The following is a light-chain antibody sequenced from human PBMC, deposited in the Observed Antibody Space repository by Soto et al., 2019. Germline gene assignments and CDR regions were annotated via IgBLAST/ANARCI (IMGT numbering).Light chain of an antibody. CDR1: QSINSH. CDR2: AAS. J-gene: IGKJ2*01. Sequence: DIQMTQSPSSLSASVGDRVTITCRASQSINSHLNWYQQKPGKAPKLLIYAASSLEGGVPSRFSGSGSGTDFTLTISSLQPEDFVTYCCQQSDSTPYTFGQGTKLEI. V-gene: IGKV1-39*01. CDR3: QQSDSTPYT.